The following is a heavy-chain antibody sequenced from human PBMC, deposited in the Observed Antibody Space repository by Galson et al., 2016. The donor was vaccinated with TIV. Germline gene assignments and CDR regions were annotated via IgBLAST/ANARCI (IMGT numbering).Heavy chain of an antibody. V-gene: IGHV1-46*01. J-gene: IGHJ4*02. CDR1: GYRFTGYY. CDR2: IDPLGGGT. Sequence: SVKVSCKASGYRFTGYYLHWVRQAPGQGLEWVGVIDPLGGGTTYAPQFQGRVTMTRDTSTSTVYMELTSLKSDDTAIFYCATFSGARGPFDYWGQGTLVAVSS. D-gene: IGHD2-15*01. CDR3: ATFSGARGPFDY.